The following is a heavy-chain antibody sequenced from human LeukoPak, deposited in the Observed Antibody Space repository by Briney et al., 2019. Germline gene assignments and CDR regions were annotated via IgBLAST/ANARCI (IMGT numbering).Heavy chain of an antibody. CDR1: GDSISSGSYY. D-gene: IGHD3-22*01. CDR2: IYTSGRT. V-gene: IGHV4-61*02. CDR3: ARVTIFYDSSGYYRAVDAFDI. Sequence: PSQTLSLTCTVSGDSISSGSYYWSWIRQPAGKGLEWIGRIYTSGRTNYNPSLKSRVTISVDTSKNQFSLKLSSVTAADTAVYYCARVTIFYDSSGYYRAVDAFDIWGQGTMVTVSS. J-gene: IGHJ3*02.